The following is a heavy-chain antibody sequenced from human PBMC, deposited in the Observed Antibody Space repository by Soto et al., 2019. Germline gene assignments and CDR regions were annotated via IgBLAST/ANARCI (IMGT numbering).Heavy chain of an antibody. CDR3: ATQSYSNSGAYYYYAMDV. CDR2: IYQSGST. D-gene: IGHD4-4*01. V-gene: IGHV4-30-2*01. J-gene: IGHJ6*02. Sequence: PSETLSLTCAVSGGSISSGGYSWSWTRQPPGKGLEWIGYIYQSGSTYYNPSLKSRVTISVDRSRNQSSLKLSSVTAADTAVYFCATQSYSNSGAYYYYAMDVWGQGTTVTVSS. CDR1: GGSISSGGYS.